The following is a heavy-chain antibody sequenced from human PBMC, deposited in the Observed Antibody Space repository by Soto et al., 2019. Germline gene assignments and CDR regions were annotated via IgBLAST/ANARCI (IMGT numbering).Heavy chain of an antibody. J-gene: IGHJ5*02. D-gene: IGHD6-19*01. CDR3: ARAPAGIAVAGRFDP. CDR1: GGTFSSYT. CDR2: IIPILGIA. V-gene: IGHV1-69*02. Sequence: QVQLVQSGAEVKKPGSSVKVSCKASGGTFSSYTISWVRQAPGQGLEWMGRIIPILGIATYAQKFQGRVTITADKSTSTAYMQRSSLRAEETAVYYCARAPAGIAVAGRFDPWGQGSLVSVSS.